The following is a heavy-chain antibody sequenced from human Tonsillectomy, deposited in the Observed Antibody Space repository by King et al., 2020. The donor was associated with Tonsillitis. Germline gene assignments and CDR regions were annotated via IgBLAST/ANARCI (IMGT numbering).Heavy chain of an antibody. D-gene: IGHD6-19*01. J-gene: IGHJ4*02. CDR3: TTGWYRPDY. CDR2: INHSGST. V-gene: IGHV4-34*01. CDR1: GGSFSGYY. Sequence: QVQLQQWGAGLWKPSETLSLTCAVYGGSFSGYYWSWIRQPPGKGLEWIGEINHSGSTNYNPSLKSRVTMSVDTSNNQFSLKMSSVTAADTAVYYCTTGWYRPDYWGQGTLVTVSS.